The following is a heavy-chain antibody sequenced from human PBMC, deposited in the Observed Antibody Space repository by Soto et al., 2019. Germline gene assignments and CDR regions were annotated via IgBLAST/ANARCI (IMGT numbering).Heavy chain of an antibody. CDR2: IFYSGST. J-gene: IGHJ6*02. V-gene: IGHV4-31*03. CDR3: ARGERGYSYLTFYYYYGMDV. D-gene: IGHD5-18*01. CDR1: SASISSGDYY. Sequence: SDTLSLTCPVASASISSGDYYWTWIRQHPGKGLEWIGCIFYSGSTYYNPSLKSRVTISVDTSKNQFSLKLSSVTAADTAVYYCARGERGYSYLTFYYYYGMDVWGQGTTVS.